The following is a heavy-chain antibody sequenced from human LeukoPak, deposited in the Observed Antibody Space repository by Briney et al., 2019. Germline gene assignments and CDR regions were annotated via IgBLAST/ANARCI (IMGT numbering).Heavy chain of an antibody. CDR1: GFTFSSSA. J-gene: IGHJ4*02. D-gene: IGHD2-15*01. CDR2: ISSNGGST. V-gene: IGHV3-23*01. CDR3: ARLFDY. Sequence: PGGSLRLSCAASGFTFSSSAMSWVRQAPGKGLQWVSVISSNGGSTFYAGSVKGRFTISRDNSKNMVYLEMSNLRAEDTALYYCARLFDYWGQGTLVTVSS.